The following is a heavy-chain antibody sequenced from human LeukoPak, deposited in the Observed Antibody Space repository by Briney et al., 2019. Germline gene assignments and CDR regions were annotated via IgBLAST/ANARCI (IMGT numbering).Heavy chain of an antibody. CDR2: ISNSRSRI. V-gene: IGHV3-11*01. J-gene: IGHJ6*03. Sequence: GGSLRLSCAASGFTFSDYYMSWVRQAPGKGLEWVSYISNSRSRIYYADSVRGRFTISRDNAKNSLYLQMDSLRAEDTAVYYCAREGGGLLLYYYYMDVWGKGTTVTISS. D-gene: IGHD2-15*01. CDR3: AREGGGLLLYYYYMDV. CDR1: GFTFSDYY.